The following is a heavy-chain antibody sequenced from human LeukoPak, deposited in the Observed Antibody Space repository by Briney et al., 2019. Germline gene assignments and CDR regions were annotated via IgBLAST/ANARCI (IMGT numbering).Heavy chain of an antibody. J-gene: IGHJ5*02. Sequence: SDTLSLTCAVYGWSFNDYYWNWIRQPPGNGLEWIGEINARRDTNHNPSLKSRVTISVDTSKKQFSLRLTSMIAADTALYYCARGQVPAARGYNWFDPWGKGTLVTVSS. CDR1: GWSFNDYY. V-gene: IGHV4-34*01. D-gene: IGHD2-2*01. CDR2: INARRDT. CDR3: ARGQVPAARGYNWFDP.